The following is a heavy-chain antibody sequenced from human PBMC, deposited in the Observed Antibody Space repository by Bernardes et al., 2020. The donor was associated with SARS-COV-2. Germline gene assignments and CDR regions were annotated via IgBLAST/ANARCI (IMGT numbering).Heavy chain of an antibody. CDR1: GFTLSIYD. Sequence: GGSLRLSCAASGFTLSIYDMHWVRQVTGKGLEWVSAIGTAGDTYYPGSVKGRFTISREKAKNSLYLQMNSLRAGDTAVYYCVRGGGEEREFDYWGQGTLVTVSS. V-gene: IGHV3-13*04. CDR2: IGTAGDT. CDR3: VRGGGEEREFDY. J-gene: IGHJ4*02. D-gene: IGHD3-16*01.